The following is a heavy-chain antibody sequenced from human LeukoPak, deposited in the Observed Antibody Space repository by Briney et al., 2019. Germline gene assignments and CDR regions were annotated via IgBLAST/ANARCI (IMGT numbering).Heavy chain of an antibody. V-gene: IGHV4-30-4*01. CDR2: IYYSGST. Sequence: SQTLSLTCTVSGGSISSGDYYWSWIRQPPGKGLEWIGYIYYSGSTYYNPSLKSRVTISVDTSKNQFSLKLSSVTAADTAVYYCARVNGLRPAPYWYFDLWGRGTMVTVSS. CDR3: ARVNGLRPAPYWYFDL. J-gene: IGHJ2*01. D-gene: IGHD5-24*01. CDR1: GGSISSGDYY.